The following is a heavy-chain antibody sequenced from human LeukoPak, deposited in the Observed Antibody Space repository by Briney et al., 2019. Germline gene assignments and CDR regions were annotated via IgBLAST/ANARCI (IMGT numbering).Heavy chain of an antibody. D-gene: IGHD2/OR15-2a*01. J-gene: IGHJ3*02. V-gene: IGHV3-7*01. CDR2: IKQDGSEK. CDR3: TRAFYTRVPFDI. CDR1: GFTFSNYW. Sequence: GGSLRLSCAASGFTFSNYWMSWGRQAPGKGLEWVANIKQDGSEKHYVDSVKGRFTISRDNAKNSLYLQMNSLRAEDTAVYYCTRAFYTRVPFDIWGQGTMVTVSS.